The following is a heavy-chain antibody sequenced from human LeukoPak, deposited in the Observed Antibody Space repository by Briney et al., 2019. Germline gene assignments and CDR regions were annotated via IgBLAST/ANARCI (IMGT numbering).Heavy chain of an antibody. Sequence: GGSLRLSCAASEFTFSSYGMHWVRQAPGKGLEWVAVISYDGSNKYYADTVKGRFTISRDNSKNTPYLQMNSLRAEDTAVYYCAKDRLGALYYYDSSGYYRFDYWGQGTLVTVSS. CDR2: ISYDGSNK. J-gene: IGHJ4*02. CDR3: AKDRLGALYYYDSSGYYRFDY. V-gene: IGHV3-30*18. CDR1: EFTFSSYG. D-gene: IGHD3-22*01.